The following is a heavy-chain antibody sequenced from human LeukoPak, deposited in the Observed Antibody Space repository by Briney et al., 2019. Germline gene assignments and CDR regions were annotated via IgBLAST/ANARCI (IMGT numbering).Heavy chain of an antibody. CDR1: GGSISSSSYY. J-gene: IGHJ1*01. Sequence: PSETLSLTCTVSGGSISSSSYYWGWIRQPPGKGLEWIGEINHSGSTNYNPSLKSRVTISVDTSKNQFSLKLSSVTAADTAVYYCLYDFWSGSEFSAEYFQHWGQGTLVTVSS. CDR2: INHSGST. D-gene: IGHD3-3*01. V-gene: IGHV4-39*07. CDR3: LYDFWSGSEFSAEYFQH.